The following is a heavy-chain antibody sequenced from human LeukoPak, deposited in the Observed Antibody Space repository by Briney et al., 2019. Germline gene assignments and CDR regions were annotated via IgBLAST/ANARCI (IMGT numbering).Heavy chain of an antibody. Sequence: QSGGSLRLSCAASGFTFSSYAMRWVRQAPGKGLEWVAVILYDGSNKYYADSVKGRFTISRDNSKNTLYLQMNSLRAEDTAVYYCARDEDLWSGPYGMDVWGQGTTVTVSS. CDR1: GFTFSSYA. CDR2: ILYDGSNK. J-gene: IGHJ6*02. D-gene: IGHD3-10*01. CDR3: ARDEDLWSGPYGMDV. V-gene: IGHV3-30-3*01.